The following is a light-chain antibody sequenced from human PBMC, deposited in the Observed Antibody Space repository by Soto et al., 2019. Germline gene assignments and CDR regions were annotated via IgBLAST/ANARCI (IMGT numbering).Light chain of an antibody. CDR3: LQDYNYPLT. J-gene: IGKJ1*01. CDR2: AAS. CDR1: QGIRDD. Sequence: AIQMTQSPSSLSASVGDRVTITCQASQGIRDDLGWYQQKPGKAPKLLIYAASSLQSGVPSRFSGSGSGTDFTLTISSLQPEDFATYYCLQDYNYPLTFGQGTKVEIK. V-gene: IGKV1-6*01.